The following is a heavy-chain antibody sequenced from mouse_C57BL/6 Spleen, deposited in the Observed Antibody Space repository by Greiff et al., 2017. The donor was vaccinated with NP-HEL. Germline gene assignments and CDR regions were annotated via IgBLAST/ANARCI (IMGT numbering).Heavy chain of an antibody. CDR3: ARGDYGGDAMDY. CDR1: GFTFSDYY. J-gene: IGHJ4*01. CDR2: ISNGGGST. Sequence: EVKLVESGGGLVQPGGSLKLSCAASGFTFSDYYMYWVRQTPEKRLEWVAYISNGGGSTYYPDTVKGRFTISRDNAKNTLYLQMSRLKSEDTAMYYCARGDYGGDAMDYWGQGTSVTVSS. D-gene: IGHD1-1*01. V-gene: IGHV5-12*01.